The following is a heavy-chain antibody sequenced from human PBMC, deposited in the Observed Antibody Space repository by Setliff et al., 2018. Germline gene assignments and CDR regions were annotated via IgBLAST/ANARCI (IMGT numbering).Heavy chain of an antibody. CDR2: VSYSGGST. CDR1: GFTFSSSS. CDR3: AKAHVSQLPYYYFDH. V-gene: IGHV3-23*01. Sequence: ETLSLSCAASGFTFSSSSMNWVRQAPGKGLEWVSSVSYSGGSTYYADSVRGRFTISRDNSKNTVYLQMNSLKAEDTAVYYCAKAHVSQLPYYYFDHWGQGSLVTVSS. J-gene: IGHJ4*02. D-gene: IGHD2-2*02.